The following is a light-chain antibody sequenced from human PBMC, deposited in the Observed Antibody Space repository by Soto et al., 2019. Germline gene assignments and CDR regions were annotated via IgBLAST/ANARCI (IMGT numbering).Light chain of an antibody. Sequence: RVLTQSRATLAVSPGERATLSCRASQSVSTKLAWYQQKLGQAPRVLIYGSSSRATGVPARFSGSGSGTEFTLTISSLQSEDSGIYYCLQDNDWPLSTFGQGTRLEIK. CDR2: GSS. CDR1: QSVSTK. V-gene: IGKV3-15*01. CDR3: LQDNDWPLST. J-gene: IGKJ5*01.